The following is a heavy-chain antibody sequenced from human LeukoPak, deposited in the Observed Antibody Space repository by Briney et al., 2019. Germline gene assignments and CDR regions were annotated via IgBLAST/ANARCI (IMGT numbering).Heavy chain of an antibody. CDR2: IYYSGST. Sequence: SETLSLTCTVSGGSIGSSYYYWGWIRQPPGRGLEWIGSIYYSGSTYYNPSLKSRVTISEDTSKNQFSLKLNSVTATDTAVYYCARHRIAARGSFDYWGQGTLVTVSS. J-gene: IGHJ4*02. D-gene: IGHD6-6*01. CDR3: ARHRIAARGSFDY. V-gene: IGHV4-39*01. CDR1: GGSIGSSYYY.